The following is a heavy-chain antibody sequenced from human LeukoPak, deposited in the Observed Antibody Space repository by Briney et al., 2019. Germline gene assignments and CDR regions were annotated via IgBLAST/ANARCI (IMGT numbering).Heavy chain of an antibody. J-gene: IGHJ6*03. CDR3: AKGRGGYSYGPGGYYHMDV. Sequence: GGSLRLSCAASGFTFSSYGMHWVRQAPGKGLEWVAFIRDDGSNKYYADSVKGRFTISRDNSKNTLYLQMNNLRDEDTAVYYCAKGRGGYSYGPGGYYHMDVWGKGTTVTISS. CDR1: GFTFSSYG. CDR2: IRDDGSNK. V-gene: IGHV3-30*02. D-gene: IGHD5-18*01.